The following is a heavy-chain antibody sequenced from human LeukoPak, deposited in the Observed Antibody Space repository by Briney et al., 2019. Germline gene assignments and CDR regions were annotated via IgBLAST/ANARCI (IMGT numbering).Heavy chain of an antibody. CDR3: ARIRNAVLWFDP. J-gene: IGHJ5*02. Sequence: GASVKVSCKASGYTFTSYGISWVRQAPGQGLEWMGWISAYNDNTNYAQKLQGRVTMTTDTSTSTAYMELRSLRTDDTAVYYCARIRNAVLWFDPWGQGTLVTVS. CDR1: GYTFTSYG. D-gene: IGHD1-1*01. V-gene: IGHV1-18*01. CDR2: ISAYNDNT.